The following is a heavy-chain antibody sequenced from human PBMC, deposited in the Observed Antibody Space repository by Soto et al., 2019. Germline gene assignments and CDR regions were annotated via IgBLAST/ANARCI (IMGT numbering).Heavy chain of an antibody. CDR3: ARDPEGINDFDY. J-gene: IGHJ4*02. D-gene: IGHD2-21*01. Sequence: EVQLVESGGGLVQPGGSLRLSCAASGFTFSNYGMNWARQAPGRGLEWVTHINAPGETKSYSDSVKGRFTVSRDDAKNSLYLQMSSLRADDTAIYYCARDPEGINDFDYWGQGILVTVSS. V-gene: IGHV3-48*04. CDR1: GFTFSNYG. CDR2: INAPGETK.